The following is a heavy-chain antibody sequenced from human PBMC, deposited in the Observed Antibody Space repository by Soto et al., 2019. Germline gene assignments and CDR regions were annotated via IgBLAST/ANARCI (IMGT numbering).Heavy chain of an antibody. CDR3: ARDFDESYYFAS. Sequence: PAESLSLTCAVSGGSIRSSNWWKWVRQPPGKGLEWIGEIYHSGSTNYNPSLKSRVTMSVDKSKNQFSLKLSSVTAADTAVHYCARDFDESYYFASSAQRTLVTASS. D-gene: IGHD1-26*01. CDR2: IYHSGST. CDR1: GGSIRSSNW. V-gene: IGHV4-4*02. J-gene: IGHJ4*02.